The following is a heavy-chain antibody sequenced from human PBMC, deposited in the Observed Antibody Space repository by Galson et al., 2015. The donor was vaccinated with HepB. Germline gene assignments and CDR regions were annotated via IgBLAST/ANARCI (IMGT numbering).Heavy chain of an antibody. CDR3: AKDRRLSIFEKVIIPDVFDI. Sequence: SLRLSCAASGFTFSSYAMSWVRQAPGKGLEWVSAISGSGGGTYYADSVKGRFTISRDNSKNTLYLQMNSLRAEDTAMYYCAKDRRLSIFEKVIIPDVFDIWGQGTMVTVSS. D-gene: IGHD3-3*01. V-gene: IGHV3-23*01. J-gene: IGHJ3*02. CDR2: ISGSGGGT. CDR1: GFTFSSYA.